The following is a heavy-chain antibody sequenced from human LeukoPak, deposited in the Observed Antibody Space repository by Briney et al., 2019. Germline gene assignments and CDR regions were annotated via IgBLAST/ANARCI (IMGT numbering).Heavy chain of an antibody. CDR3: AKTMVRGVIINPYFDY. CDR1: GFTVNTNY. Sequence: GGSLRLSCAASGFTVNTNYMSWVRQAPGKGLEWVSAIFGDGNTYYADSVKGRFTISRDNSKNTVYLQMNSLRAEDTAVYYCAKTMVRGVIINPYFDYWGQGTLVTVSS. V-gene: IGHV3-66*02. D-gene: IGHD3-10*01. J-gene: IGHJ4*02. CDR2: IFGDGNT.